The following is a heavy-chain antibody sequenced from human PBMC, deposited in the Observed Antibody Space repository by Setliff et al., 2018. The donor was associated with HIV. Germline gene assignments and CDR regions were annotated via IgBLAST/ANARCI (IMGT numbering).Heavy chain of an antibody. D-gene: IGHD5-18*01. CDR1: GGTFSSYA. CDR3: ARDPGKGEAPRIQLWFGYFDY. V-gene: IGHV1-8*02. Sequence: ASVKVSCKASGGTFSSYAISWVRQAPGQGLEWMGWMNPNSGNTGYAQKFQGRVTMTRNTSISTAYMELNSLRAEDTAVYYCARDPGKGEAPRIQLWFGYFDYWGQGTLVTVSS. CDR2: MNPNSGNT. J-gene: IGHJ4*02.